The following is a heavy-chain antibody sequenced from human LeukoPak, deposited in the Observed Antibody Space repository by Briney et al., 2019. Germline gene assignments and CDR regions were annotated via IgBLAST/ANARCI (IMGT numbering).Heavy chain of an antibody. CDR2: ISSSGSTI. D-gene: IGHD6-19*01. V-gene: IGHV3-48*03. Sequence: AGGSLRLSCAASGFTFSSYEMNWVRQAPGKGLEWVSYISSSGSTIYYADSVKGRFTISRDNAKNSLYLQMNSLRAEDTAVYYCARDSVTRIAVAGGRYYYYYYGVDVWGEGTTVTVSS. J-gene: IGHJ6*04. CDR1: GFTFSSYE. CDR3: ARDSVTRIAVAGGRYYYYYYGVDV.